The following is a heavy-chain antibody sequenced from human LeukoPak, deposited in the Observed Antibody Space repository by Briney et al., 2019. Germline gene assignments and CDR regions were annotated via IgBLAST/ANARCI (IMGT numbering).Heavy chain of an antibody. V-gene: IGHV3-30*04. D-gene: IGHD6-19*01. CDR1: GFTFSSYA. J-gene: IGHJ4*02. CDR3: ARVIDRSGWSIDY. CDR2: ISYHGRNT. Sequence: GGSLRLSCAASGFTFSSYAMHWVRQAPGKGLEWVAVISYHGRNTYYADSVKGRFTISRDNSKNTLYLQMNSLRGEDTAVYYCARVIDRSGWSIDYWGQGTLVTVSS.